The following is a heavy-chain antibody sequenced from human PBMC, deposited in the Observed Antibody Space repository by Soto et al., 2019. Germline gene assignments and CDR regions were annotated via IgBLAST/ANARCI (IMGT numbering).Heavy chain of an antibody. CDR1: GFTFDDYA. CDR2: ISWNSGSI. CDR3: AKTKGRAVAGTAAAFDY. J-gene: IGHJ4*02. V-gene: IGHV3-9*01. Sequence: EVQLVESGGGLVQPGRSLRLSCAASGFTFDDYAMHWVRQAPGKGLEWVSGISWNSGSIGYADSVKGRFTISRDNAKNSLYLQMNSLRAEDTALYYRAKTKGRAVAGTAAAFDYWGQGTLVTVSS. D-gene: IGHD6-19*01.